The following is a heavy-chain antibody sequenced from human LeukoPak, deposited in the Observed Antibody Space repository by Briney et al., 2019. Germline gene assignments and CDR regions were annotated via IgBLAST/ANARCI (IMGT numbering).Heavy chain of an antibody. CDR1: GGTFSSYA. CDR3: ATLRGYSSGSSY. V-gene: IGHV1-69*13. CDR2: IIPIFGTA. J-gene: IGHJ4*02. D-gene: IGHD6-19*01. Sequence: ASVKVSCKASGGTFSSYAISWVRQAPGQGLEWMGGIIPIFGTANYAQKFQGRVTITADESTSTAYMELSSLRSEDTAVYYCATLRGYSSGSSYWGQGTLVTVSP.